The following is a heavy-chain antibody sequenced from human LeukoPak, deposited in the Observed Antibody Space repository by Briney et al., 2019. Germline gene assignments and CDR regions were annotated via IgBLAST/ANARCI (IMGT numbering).Heavy chain of an antibody. CDR3: ARGESSGWSYNWFDP. CDR1: GGSISGYY. CDR2: IYDSGST. J-gene: IGHJ5*02. D-gene: IGHD6-19*01. V-gene: IGHV4-59*01. Sequence: SETLSLTCTVSGGSISGYYWSWIRQPPGKGLEWIGYIYDSGSTNYNPSLKSRVTISIDTSKNHFSLSLSSVTAADTAVYYCARGESSGWSYNWFDPWGQGTLVTVSS.